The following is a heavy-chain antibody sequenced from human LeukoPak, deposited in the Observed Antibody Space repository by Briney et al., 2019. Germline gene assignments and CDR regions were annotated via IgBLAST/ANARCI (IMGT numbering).Heavy chain of an antibody. CDR3: ASGPSYCSSTSCYSDYYYGMDV. V-gene: IGHV3-53*01. CDR1: GFTVSSNY. J-gene: IGHJ6*02. Sequence: GGSLRLSCAASGFTVSSNYMSWVRQAPGKGLEWVSVIYSGGSTYYADSVKGRFTISRDNSKNTLYLQMNSLRAEDTAVYYCASGPSYCSSTSCYSDYYYGMDVWGQGTMVTVSS. D-gene: IGHD2-2*01. CDR2: IYSGGST.